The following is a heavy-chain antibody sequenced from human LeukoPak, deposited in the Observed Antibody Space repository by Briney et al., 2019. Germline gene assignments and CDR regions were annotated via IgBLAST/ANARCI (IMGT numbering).Heavy chain of an antibody. Sequence: GGSLRLSCAASGFGFSVYWMHWVRQAPGKGLVWVAHINEDGTSASHADSVKGRFTISRDNAKNSLYLQMNSLRAEDTAVYYCARIKGYSRFDIWGQGTMVTVSS. CDR2: INEDGTSA. CDR1: GFGFSVYW. CDR3: ARIKGYSRFDI. D-gene: IGHD6-13*01. J-gene: IGHJ3*02. V-gene: IGHV3-74*01.